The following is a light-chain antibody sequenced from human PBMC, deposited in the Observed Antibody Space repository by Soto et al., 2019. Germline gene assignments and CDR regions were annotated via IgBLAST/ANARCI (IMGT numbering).Light chain of an antibody. CDR1: SSDVGGYNY. J-gene: IGLJ1*01. CDR2: DVS. V-gene: IGLV2-14*01. CDR3: SSYTSSRTRV. Sequence: QSALTQPPSVSGSPGQSITISCTGTSSDVGGYNYVSWYQQHPGKAPKLMIYDVSNRPSGVPHRFSGSKSGNTASLTISGLQADEEADYYCSSYTSSRTRVFGTGTKLTVL.